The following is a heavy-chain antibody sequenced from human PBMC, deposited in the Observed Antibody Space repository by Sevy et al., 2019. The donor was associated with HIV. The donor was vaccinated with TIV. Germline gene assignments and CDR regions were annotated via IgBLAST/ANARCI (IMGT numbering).Heavy chain of an antibody. CDR3: ATLGGSSSWYGDTYYFDY. J-gene: IGHJ4*02. Sequence: GGSLRLSCAASGFTFSSYSMNWVRQAPGKGLEWVSSISSSSSYIYYADSVKGRFTISRDNAKNSLYLQMNSLRAEATAVYYCATLGGSSSWYGDTYYFDYWGQGTLVTVSS. V-gene: IGHV3-21*01. CDR2: ISSSSSYI. CDR1: GFTFSSYS. D-gene: IGHD6-13*01.